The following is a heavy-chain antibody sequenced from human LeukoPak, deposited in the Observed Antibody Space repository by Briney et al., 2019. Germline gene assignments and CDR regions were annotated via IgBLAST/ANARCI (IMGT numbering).Heavy chain of an antibody. V-gene: IGHV3-15*01. CDR3: TTDKTLDVWSGYLEDY. Sequence: GGSLRLSCAPPGFTFSNAWMSWVRQAPGKGREWVGRMKSKADGGTTDYAAPVKGRFTISRDDSKNTLYLQMNRLKTEDTAVYYCTTDKTLDVWSGYLEDYWGQGTLVTVSS. D-gene: IGHD3-3*01. CDR2: MKSKADGGTT. J-gene: IGHJ4*02. CDR1: GFTFSNAW.